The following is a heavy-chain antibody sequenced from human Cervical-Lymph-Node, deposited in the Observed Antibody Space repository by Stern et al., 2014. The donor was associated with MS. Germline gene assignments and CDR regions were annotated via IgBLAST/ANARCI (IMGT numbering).Heavy chain of an antibody. D-gene: IGHD6-25*01. CDR3: ARSSSSGWDY. Sequence: VQMVQSGGTVVQPGTSLRLSCEGSGFTFSNHGMNWVRRAPGTGLERVASLWNDGSNKMYEDPVKDRFTISRDNSKNTLYLQMDTLRVEDTAVYYCARSSSSGWDYWGPGTLVTVSS. CDR1: GFTFSNHG. CDR2: LWNDGSNK. V-gene: IGHV3-33*01. J-gene: IGHJ4*02.